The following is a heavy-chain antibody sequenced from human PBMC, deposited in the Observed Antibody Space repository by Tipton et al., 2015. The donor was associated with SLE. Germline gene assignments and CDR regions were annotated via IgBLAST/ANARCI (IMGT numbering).Heavy chain of an antibody. CDR1: GYSISSGSY. V-gene: IGHV4-38-2*02. D-gene: IGHD6-19*01. CDR3: ARVVAVAGIHYYSVDI. J-gene: IGHJ6*02. CDR2: IYHSGDS. Sequence: LRLSCTVSGYSISSGSYWGWIRQPPGKGLEWIGSIYHSGDSFYNPSLKSRVTMSVDTSKTQFSLKLNSLTAADTAVYYCARVVAVAGIHYYSVDIWGQGTTVTVSS.